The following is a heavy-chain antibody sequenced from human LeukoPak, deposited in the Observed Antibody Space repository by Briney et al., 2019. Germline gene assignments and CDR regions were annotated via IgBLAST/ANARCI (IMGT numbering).Heavy chain of an antibody. Sequence: GGSLRLSCAASGFTFSSYEMNWVRQAPGKGLEWVSYISSSGSTIYYADSVKGRFTISRDNAKNSLYLHMNSLRAEDTAVYYCAKMGYSSSWYGSLGAFDIWGQGTMVTVSS. D-gene: IGHD6-13*01. CDR1: GFTFSSYE. V-gene: IGHV3-48*03. CDR2: ISSSGSTI. CDR3: AKMGYSSSWYGSLGAFDI. J-gene: IGHJ3*02.